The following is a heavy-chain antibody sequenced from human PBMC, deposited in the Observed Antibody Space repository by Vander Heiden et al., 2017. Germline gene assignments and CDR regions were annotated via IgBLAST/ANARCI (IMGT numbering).Heavy chain of an antibody. D-gene: IGHD3-3*01. Sequence: EVQLVESGGGLVQPGGSLRLSCAASGFTFSSYWMSWVRQAPGKGLEWVANIKQDGSEKYYVDSVKGRFTISRDNAKNSLYLQMNSLRAEDTAVYYCAIEAIDCWSGYYSDYWGQGTMVTVSS. CDR1: GFTFSSYW. V-gene: IGHV3-7*01. J-gene: IGHJ4*02. CDR2: IKQDGSEK. CDR3: AIEAIDCWSGYYSDY.